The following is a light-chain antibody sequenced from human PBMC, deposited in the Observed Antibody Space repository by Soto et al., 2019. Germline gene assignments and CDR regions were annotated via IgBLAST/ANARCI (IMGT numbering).Light chain of an antibody. V-gene: IGKV4-1*01. CDR1: QSVLYSSINKNY. CDR3: QQYYSTPRT. CDR2: WAS. Sequence: DIVMTQSPDSLAVSLGERATINCKSSQSVLYSSINKNYLAWYQQKPVQPPKLLIFWASTRESGVPDRFSGSGSGTDFTLTNSSLQAEDVAVYYCQQYYSTPRTFGGGTKVEIK. J-gene: IGKJ4*01.